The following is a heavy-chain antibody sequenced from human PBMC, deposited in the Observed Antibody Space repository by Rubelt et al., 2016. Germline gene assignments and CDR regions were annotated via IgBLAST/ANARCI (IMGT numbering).Heavy chain of an antibody. CDR2: IAHDGRTK. CDR3: ARDSRWRYFDY. D-gene: IGHD5-24*01. J-gene: IGHJ4*02. Sequence: VQLVESGGSVVQPGGSLRLSCAASGFTFNNYWMGWVRQAPGKGLEWITFIAHDGRTKYYADSVEGRFTVSRDNSNNTLYLQMNSLRPDDTAWYFCARDSRWRYFDYGGQGTLVAVSS. V-gene: IGHV3-30*03. CDR1: GFTFNNYW.